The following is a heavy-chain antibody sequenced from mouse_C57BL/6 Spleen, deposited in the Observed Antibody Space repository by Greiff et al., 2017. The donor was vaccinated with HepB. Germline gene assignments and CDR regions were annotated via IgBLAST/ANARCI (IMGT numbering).Heavy chain of an antibody. J-gene: IGHJ1*03. CDR2: IRNKANGYTT. CDR3: ARSPLYGSSPSWWYFDV. Sequence: DVKLVESGGGLVQPGGSLSLSCAASGFTFTDYYMSWVRQPPGKALEWLGFIRNKANGYTTEYSASVKGRFTISRDNSQSILYLQMNALRAEDSATYDCARSPLYGSSPSWWYFDVWGTGTTVTVSS. V-gene: IGHV7-3*01. CDR1: GFTFTDYY. D-gene: IGHD1-1*01.